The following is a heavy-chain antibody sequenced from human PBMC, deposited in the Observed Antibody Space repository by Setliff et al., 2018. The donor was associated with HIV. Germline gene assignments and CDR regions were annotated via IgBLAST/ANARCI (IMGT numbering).Heavy chain of an antibody. J-gene: IGHJ4*02. CDR2: IIPIFGTA. Sequence: GASVKVSCKASGGTFNNYAISWVRQAPGQGLEWVGGIIPIFGTANYGQKFQGRVTITADKSASTAYMELSSLRSEDTAVYYCARERLRLGECLDYWGQGTLVTVSS. CDR3: ARERLRLGECLDY. V-gene: IGHV1-69*06. CDR1: GGTFNNYA. D-gene: IGHD3-16*01.